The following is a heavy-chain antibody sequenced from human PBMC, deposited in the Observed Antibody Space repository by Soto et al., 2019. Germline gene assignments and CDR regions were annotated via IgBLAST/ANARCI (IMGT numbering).Heavy chain of an antibody. J-gene: IGHJ4*02. CDR2: IDSRGRTL. Sequence: SCAASGFTFTDYSMSWIRQAPGKGLEWLAFIDSRGRTLSYADSVKGRFTISRDNAKNSLYLQMHSLRADDTAVYYCARQAARNYIDSWGQGDVVTVSS. CDR3: ARQAARNYIDS. CDR1: GFTFTDYS. D-gene: IGHD6-6*01. V-gene: IGHV3-11*01.